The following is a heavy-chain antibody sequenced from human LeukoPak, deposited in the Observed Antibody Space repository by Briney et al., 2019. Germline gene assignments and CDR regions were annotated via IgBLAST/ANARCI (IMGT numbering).Heavy chain of an antibody. CDR3: ARDSITGDNSLDF. V-gene: IGHV3-33*05. Sequence: GRSLRLSCAASGFTFGTYGMQWVRQAPGKGLEWVAVIVGDGSKAHCADSVRGRFTVSRDNSKNTLYLQMNSLRAEDTAVYYCARDSITGDNSLDFWGRGTLVTVSS. CDR1: GFTFGTYG. CDR2: IVGDGSKA. J-gene: IGHJ4*02. D-gene: IGHD7-27*01.